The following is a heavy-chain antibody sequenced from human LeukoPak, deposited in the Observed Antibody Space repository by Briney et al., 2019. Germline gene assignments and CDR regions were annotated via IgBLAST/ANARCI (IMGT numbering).Heavy chain of an antibody. J-gene: IGHJ4*02. CDR3: ATGREGSPFDY. V-gene: IGHV4-39*01. D-gene: IGHD1-14*01. Sequence: SETLSLTCTVSGGSISSSSYYWGWIRQPPGKGLEWIGSIYYSGSTYYNPSLKSRVTISVDTSKNQFSLKLSSVTATDTAVYYCATGREGSPFDYWGQGTLVTVSS. CDR2: IYYSGST. CDR1: GGSISSSSYY.